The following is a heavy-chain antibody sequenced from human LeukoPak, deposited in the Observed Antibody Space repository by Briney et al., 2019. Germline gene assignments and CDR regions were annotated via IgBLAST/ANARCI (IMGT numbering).Heavy chain of an antibody. V-gene: IGHV3-48*04. D-gene: IGHD3-10*01. CDR2: IDGSSTTI. CDR1: GFTFSNYG. CDR3: ATHDFSGAYYFDY. Sequence: GGSLRLSCATSGFTFSNYGMNWVRQAPGKGLEWVSYIDGSSTTIYYADSVKGRFTISRDNAKNSLYLQMNSLRAEDTAVYYCATHDFSGAYYFDYWGQGTLVTVSS. J-gene: IGHJ4*02.